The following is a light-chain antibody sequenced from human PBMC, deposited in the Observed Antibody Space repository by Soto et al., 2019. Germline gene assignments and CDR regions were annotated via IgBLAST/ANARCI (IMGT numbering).Light chain of an antibody. Sequence: QSVLTQPASVSGSPGQSITISCSGTSIDVGGTDHVSWYLQHPGEAPKLIIYDVGNRPSGVSNRFSGSKADNTATLTVSGLQAEDEADYYCSSYTSFSTYVFGTGTKVTVL. J-gene: IGLJ1*01. V-gene: IGLV2-14*03. CDR3: SSYTSFSTYV. CDR1: SIDVGGTDH. CDR2: DVG.